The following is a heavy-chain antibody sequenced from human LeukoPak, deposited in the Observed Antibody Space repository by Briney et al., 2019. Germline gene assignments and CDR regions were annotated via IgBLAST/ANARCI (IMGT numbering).Heavy chain of an antibody. J-gene: IGHJ3*02. Sequence: GGSLRLSCAASGFTFSSYEMNWVRQAPGNGLEWVSSISSSSSYIYYADSVKGRFTISRDNAKNSLYLQMNSLRAEDTAVYYCARDSDYYYDSSHDAFDIWGQGTMVTVSS. CDR3: ARDSDYYYDSSHDAFDI. V-gene: IGHV3-21*01. D-gene: IGHD3-22*01. CDR2: ISSSSSYI. CDR1: GFTFSSYE.